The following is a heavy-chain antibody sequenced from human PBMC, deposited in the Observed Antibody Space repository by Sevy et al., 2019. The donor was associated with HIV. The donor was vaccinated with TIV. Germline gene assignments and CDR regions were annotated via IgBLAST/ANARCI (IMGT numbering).Heavy chain of an antibody. J-gene: IGHJ4*02. Sequence: GGSLRLSCAASGFTFSDHYMEWVRQAPGKGLEWVGSTRNKADSYTTEYAASVKGRFTISRDDSKNSLYLQMNSLKTEDTAVYYCATHAGIAAAGRVFDYWGQRSLVTVSS. CDR3: ATHAGIAAAGRVFDY. V-gene: IGHV3-72*01. D-gene: IGHD6-13*01. CDR2: TRNKADSYTT. CDR1: GFTFSDHY.